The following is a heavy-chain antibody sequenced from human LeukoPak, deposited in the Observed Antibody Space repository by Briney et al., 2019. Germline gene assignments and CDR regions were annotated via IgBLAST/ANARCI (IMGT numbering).Heavy chain of an antibody. CDR1: GFTFSSYA. CDR3: ARDFYYDSSGHFDLDY. Sequence: GGSLRPSCAASGFTFSSYAMHWVRQAPGKGLEWVAVISYDGSNKYYADSVKGRFTISRDNSKNTLYLQMNSLRAEDTAVYYCARDFYYDSSGHFDLDYWGQGTLVTVSS. CDR2: ISYDGSNK. D-gene: IGHD3-22*01. J-gene: IGHJ4*02. V-gene: IGHV3-30*04.